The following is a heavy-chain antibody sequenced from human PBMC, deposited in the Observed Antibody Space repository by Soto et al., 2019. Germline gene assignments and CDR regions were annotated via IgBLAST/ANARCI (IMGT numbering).Heavy chain of an antibody. J-gene: IGHJ6*02. CDR3: TRPLYYYGSGSYYTHYYYGMDV. V-gene: IGHV3-73*01. CDR1: GFTFSGSA. D-gene: IGHD3-10*01. Sequence: GGSLRLSCAASGFTFSGSAMHWVRQASGKGLEWVGRIRSKANSYATAYAASVKGRFTISRDDSKNTAYLQMNSLKTEDTAVYYCTRPLYYYGSGSYYTHYYYGMDVWGQGTTVTVSS. CDR2: IRSKANSYAT.